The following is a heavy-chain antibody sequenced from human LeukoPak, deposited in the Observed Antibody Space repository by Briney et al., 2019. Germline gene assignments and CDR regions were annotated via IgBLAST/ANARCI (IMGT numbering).Heavy chain of an antibody. CDR3: AKVGIDGSGPFDH. CDR1: GFTFSSYE. V-gene: IGHV3-48*03. Sequence: PGGSLRLSCAASGFTFSSYEMNWVRQAPGKGLEWVSYIISSGSTIYYADSVKGRFTISRDNAKNSLYLQMNSLRAEDTAVYYCAKVGIDGSGPFDHWGQGTLVTVSS. D-gene: IGHD3-10*01. J-gene: IGHJ4*02. CDR2: IISSGSTI.